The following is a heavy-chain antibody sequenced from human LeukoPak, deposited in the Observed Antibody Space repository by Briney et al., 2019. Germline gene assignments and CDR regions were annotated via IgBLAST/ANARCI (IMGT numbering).Heavy chain of an antibody. V-gene: IGHV1-69*13. CDR3: ARDVGSESYSYGMDV. D-gene: IGHD3-10*01. CDR2: ITPIFGKA. Sequence: SVKVSRKASGGTFSTYAVSWVRQAPGQGLQWMGGITPIFGKAKYAQKFQGRVTITADESANTVYMELHSLRSEDTALYYCARDVGSESYSYGMDVWGQGTTVTVSS. J-gene: IGHJ6*02. CDR1: GGTFSTYA.